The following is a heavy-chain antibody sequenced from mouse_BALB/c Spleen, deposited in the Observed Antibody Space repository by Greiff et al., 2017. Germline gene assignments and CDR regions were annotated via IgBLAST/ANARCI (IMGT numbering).Heavy chain of an antibody. V-gene: IGHV3-6*02. CDR1: GYSITSGYY. Sequence: EVKLQESGPGLVKPSQSLSLTCSVTGYSITSGYYWNWIRQFPGNKLEWMGYISYDGSNNYNPSLKNRISITRDTSKNQFFLKLNSVTTEDTATYYCARGLHYYGWYFDVWGAGTTVTVSS. D-gene: IGHD1-2*01. J-gene: IGHJ1*01. CDR2: ISYDGSN. CDR3: ARGLHYYGWYFDV.